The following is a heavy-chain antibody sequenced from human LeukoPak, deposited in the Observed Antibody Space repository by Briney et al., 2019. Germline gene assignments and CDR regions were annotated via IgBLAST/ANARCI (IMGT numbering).Heavy chain of an antibody. CDR2: IIPIFGTA. D-gene: IGHD1-1*01. CDR3: ARGPKYTNYADF. V-gene: IGHV1-69*05. CDR1: GGTFSSYA. Sequence: SVKVSCKASGGTFSSYAISWVRQAPGQGLEWMGGIIPIFGTANYAQKFQGRVTITTDESTSTAYMELSSLRSEDTAVYYCARGPKYTNYADFWGQGTLITVSS. J-gene: IGHJ4*02.